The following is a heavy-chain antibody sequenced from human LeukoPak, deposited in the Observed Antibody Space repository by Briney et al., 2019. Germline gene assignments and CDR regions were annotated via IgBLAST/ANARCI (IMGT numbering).Heavy chain of an antibody. CDR1: GGSISTYY. J-gene: IGHJ6*03. CDR3: ARASGWYERGPDYYYYYMDV. CDR2: FHYSGST. V-gene: IGHV4-59*01. Sequence: SETLSLTCTVSGGSISTYYWTWIRQSPGKGLEWLGHFHYSGSTNYNPSLKSRVTLSVDTSKNEFSLKMSSVTAADTAVYYCARASGWYERGPDYYYYYMDVWGKGTTVIVSS. D-gene: IGHD6-19*01.